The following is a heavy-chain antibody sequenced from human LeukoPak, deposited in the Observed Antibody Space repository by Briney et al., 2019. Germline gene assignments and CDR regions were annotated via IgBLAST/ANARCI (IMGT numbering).Heavy chain of an antibody. CDR2: IWYDGSNK. J-gene: IGHJ3*02. CDR3: ARDNYYDSSGYYPYDAFDI. CDR1: GFTFSSYG. Sequence: PGGSLRLSCAASGFTFSSYGMHWVRQAPGKGLEWVAVIWYDGSNKYYADSVKGRFTISRDNSENTLYLQMNSLRAEDTAVYYCARDNYYDSSGYYPYDAFDIWGQGTMVTVSS. D-gene: IGHD3-22*01. V-gene: IGHV3-33*01.